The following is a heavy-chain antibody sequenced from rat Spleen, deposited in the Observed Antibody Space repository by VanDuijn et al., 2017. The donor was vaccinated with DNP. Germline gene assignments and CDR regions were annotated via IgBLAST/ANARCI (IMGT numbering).Heavy chain of an antibody. J-gene: IGHJ2*01. CDR1: GFSFRNYY. Sequence: EVQLVESGGGLVQPGRSLKLSCTASGFSFRNYYMAWVRQAPKKGLEWVAIVSHSDGITYYQDSVKGRFTISRNNSKSSLYLQMNSMKSEDTATYYCARDQHYYFDYWGQGVMVTVSS. CDR2: VSHSDGIT. V-gene: IGHV5-25*01. CDR3: ARDQHYYFDY. D-gene: IGHD3-4*01.